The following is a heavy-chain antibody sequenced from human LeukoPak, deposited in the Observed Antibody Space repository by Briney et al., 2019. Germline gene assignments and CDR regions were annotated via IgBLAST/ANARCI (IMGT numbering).Heavy chain of an antibody. J-gene: IGHJ3*02. Sequence: SGTLSLTCAVSGGTISSGHWRSWVRQTPGKGLEWIGEIYHSGGTNYNPSLKSRVTISVDKSKNQFSLKLSSVTAADTAVYYCARVRGWDAFDIWGQGTMVTVSS. V-gene: IGHV4-4*02. CDR2: IYHSGGT. CDR1: GGTISSGHW. D-gene: IGHD3-10*01. CDR3: ARVRGWDAFDI.